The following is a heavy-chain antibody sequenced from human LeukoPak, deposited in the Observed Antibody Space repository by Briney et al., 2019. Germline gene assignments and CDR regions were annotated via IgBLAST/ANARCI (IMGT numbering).Heavy chain of an antibody. CDR1: GFTFSAYW. D-gene: IGHD3-22*01. J-gene: IGHJ4*02. V-gene: IGHV3-74*01. CDR2: INNDGSST. CDR3: VRDLELVYYDTSAYEY. Sequence: TGGSLRLSCAASGFTFSAYWMHWVRQVPGKGLEWVSRINNDGSSTTYADSVKGRFTISRDNAKNTLFLQMNSLRAEDTAVYYCVRDLELVYYDTSAYEYWGQGNLVTVSS.